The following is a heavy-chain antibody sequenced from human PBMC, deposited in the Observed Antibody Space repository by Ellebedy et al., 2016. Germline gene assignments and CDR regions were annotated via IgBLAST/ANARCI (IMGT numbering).Heavy chain of an antibody. D-gene: IGHD3-10*01. Sequence: GESLKISXAASGFTFTNYAMAWVRQAPGKGLEWVSHITKNGSITYYADSVKGRFTISRDNSKSTVFLQMNSLRAEDTAVYYCVDFGSGGHCFDYWGQGALVTVSS. CDR3: VDFGSGGHCFDY. J-gene: IGHJ4*02. CDR1: GFTFTNYA. V-gene: IGHV3-23*01. CDR2: ITKNGSIT.